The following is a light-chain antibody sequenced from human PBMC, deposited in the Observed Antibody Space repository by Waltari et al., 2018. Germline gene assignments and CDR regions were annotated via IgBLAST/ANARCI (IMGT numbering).Light chain of an antibody. V-gene: IGKV1-8*01. CDR1: QGVSTY. J-gene: IGKJ1*01. Sequence: AIRMTQSPSSLSASIGDRVTISCRASQGVSTYLAWYHQKPGKAPSLLIHAASTLQSGVPSRFSGSGTGTDFTLTITCLQSEDFATYYCQQYYTTRTFGQGTKVEIK. CDR2: AAS. CDR3: QQYYTTRT.